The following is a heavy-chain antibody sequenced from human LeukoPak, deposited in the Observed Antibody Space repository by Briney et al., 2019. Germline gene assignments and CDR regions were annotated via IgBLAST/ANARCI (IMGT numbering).Heavy chain of an antibody. J-gene: IGHJ6*03. CDR3: ASAPLYCSSTSCQEGYYYYYMDV. CDR1: GGSISSYY. Sequence: PSETLSLXCTVSGGSISSYYWSWIRQPPGKGLEWIGYIYYSGSTNYNPSLKSRVTISADTSKNQFSLKLSSVTAADTAVYYCASAPLYCSSTSCQEGYYYYYMDVWGKGTTVTVSS. V-gene: IGHV4-59*01. CDR2: IYYSGST. D-gene: IGHD2-2*01.